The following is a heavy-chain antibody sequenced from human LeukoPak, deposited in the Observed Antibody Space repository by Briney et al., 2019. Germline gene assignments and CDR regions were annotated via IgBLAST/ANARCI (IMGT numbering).Heavy chain of an antibody. J-gene: IGHJ3*02. CDR2: ISASAGSA. V-gene: IGHV3-23*01. Sequence: PGGSLRLSCEVSGFTFSNYAMNWVRQAPGKRLEWVSSISASAGSAVYGDSVKGRFTISRVNAENTLYLQMNSLRADDTAIYYCAKDQRSGEYDYGWGPFDIWGQGTMVTVSS. D-gene: IGHD3-10*01. CDR1: GFTFSNYA. CDR3: AKDQRSGEYDYGWGPFDI.